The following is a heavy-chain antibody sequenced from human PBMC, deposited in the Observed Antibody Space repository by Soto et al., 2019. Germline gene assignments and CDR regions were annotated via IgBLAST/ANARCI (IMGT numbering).Heavy chain of an antibody. J-gene: IGHJ4*02. CDR3: AKDSVQSEYSYDSSGYYPPFDY. D-gene: IGHD3-22*01. V-gene: IGHV3-23*01. CDR2: ISGSGGST. Sequence: PGGSLRLSCAPSGFTFSIYAMGWVRQAPGKGLDSVSAISGSGGSTYYADSVKGRFTISRDNSKNTLYLQMNSLRAEDTAVYYCAKDSVQSEYSYDSSGYYPPFDYWGQGTLVTVSS. CDR1: GFTFSIYA.